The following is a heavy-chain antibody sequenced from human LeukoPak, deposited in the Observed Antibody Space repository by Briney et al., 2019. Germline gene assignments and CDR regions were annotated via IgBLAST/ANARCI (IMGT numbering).Heavy chain of an antibody. CDR1: GFIFRNYW. CDR3: ARGVIIRGRLDP. J-gene: IGHJ5*02. CDR2: IKEDGSEK. Sequence: ESGGSLRLSCAASGFIFRNYWMSWVRQAPGKGLEWVANIKEDGSEKYYVESVKGRFTISRDNAKNSLYLQMSSLRAEDTAVYYCARGVIIRGRLDPWGQGTLVTVS. D-gene: IGHD3-16*02. V-gene: IGHV3-7*01.